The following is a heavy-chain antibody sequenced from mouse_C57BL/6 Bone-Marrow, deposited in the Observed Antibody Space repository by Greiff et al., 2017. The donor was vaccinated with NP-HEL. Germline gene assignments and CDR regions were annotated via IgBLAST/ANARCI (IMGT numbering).Heavy chain of an antibody. V-gene: IGHV14-4*01. J-gene: IGHJ2*01. Sequence: VQLQQSGAELVRPGASVKLSCTASGFNIKDDYMHWVKQRPEQGLEWIGWIDPENGDTEYASKFQGKATITADTSSNTAYLQLSSLTSEDTAVYYCTTRRWLLPGYFDYWGQGTTLTVSS. CDR3: TTRRWLLPGYFDY. CDR1: GFNIKDDY. CDR2: IDPENGDT. D-gene: IGHD2-3*01.